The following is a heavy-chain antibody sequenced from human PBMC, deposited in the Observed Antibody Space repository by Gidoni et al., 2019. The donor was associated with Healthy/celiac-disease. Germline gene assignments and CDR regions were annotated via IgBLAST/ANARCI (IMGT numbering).Heavy chain of an antibody. V-gene: IGHV3-7*03. J-gene: IGHJ4*02. CDR2: IKQDGSEK. D-gene: IGHD2-15*01. Sequence: EVQLVVSGGGLVQPGGSLRLSCAASGFTFSSYWMSWVRQAPGKGLEWVANIKQDGSEKYYVDSVKGRFTISRDNAKNSLYLQMNSLRAEDTAVYYCARDYCSGGSCRLDYWGQGTLVTVSS. CDR1: GFTFSSYW. CDR3: ARDYCSGGSCRLDY.